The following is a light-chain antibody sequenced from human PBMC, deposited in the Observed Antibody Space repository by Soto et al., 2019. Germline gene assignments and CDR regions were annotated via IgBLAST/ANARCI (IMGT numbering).Light chain of an antibody. Sequence: SYELTQPTSVSVSPGQTASITCSGAKLGDKYACWYQQKPGQSPVLVIYQDNKRPSGIPERFSGSNSGNTATLTISGTQAMDEADYYCQAWDSSTAPVVFGGGTKVTVL. CDR2: QDN. J-gene: IGLJ2*01. CDR3: QAWDSSTAPVV. V-gene: IGLV3-1*01. CDR1: KLGDKY.